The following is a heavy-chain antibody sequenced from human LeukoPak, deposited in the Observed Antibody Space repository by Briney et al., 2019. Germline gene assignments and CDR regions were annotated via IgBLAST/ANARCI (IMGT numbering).Heavy chain of an antibody. V-gene: IGHV3-30*18. CDR2: ISYDGSNK. Sequence: GGSLRLSCAASKFTFSSYGMHWVRQAPGKGLECVAVISYDGSNKYYADSVKGRFTISRDNSKNTLYLEMNSLRAEDTAVYYCAKDLRSSSWFGGFDYWGQGTLVTVSS. CDR3: AKDLRSSSWFGGFDY. J-gene: IGHJ4*02. CDR1: KFTFSSYG. D-gene: IGHD6-13*01.